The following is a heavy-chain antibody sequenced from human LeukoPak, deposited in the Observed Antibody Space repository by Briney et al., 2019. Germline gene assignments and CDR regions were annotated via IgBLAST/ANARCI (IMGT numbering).Heavy chain of an antibody. Sequence: GESLKISCKGSGYSFTTYWIGWVRQMPGKGLEWMGIIYPGDSDTRYSPSFQGQVTISADRSITTAYLQWRSLKASDTATYYCARHGAAAGSNWFDPWGQGTLVTVSS. J-gene: IGHJ5*02. CDR2: IYPGDSDT. V-gene: IGHV5-51*01. D-gene: IGHD6-13*01. CDR3: ARHGAAAGSNWFDP. CDR1: GYSFTTYW.